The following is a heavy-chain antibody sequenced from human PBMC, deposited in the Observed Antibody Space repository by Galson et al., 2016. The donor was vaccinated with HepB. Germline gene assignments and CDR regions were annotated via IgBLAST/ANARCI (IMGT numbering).Heavy chain of an antibody. J-gene: IGHJ3*02. CDR1: GFSFSSYA. CDR3: ARDRTYCEGTTCYDVFDI. Sequence: SLRLSCAAPGFSFSSYAMTWVRQSPGKGLEWVSGISGSGSRTYYADSVKGRFTISRDNSKNTLIVQLNSLRVEDTAMYYCARDRTYCEGTTCYDVFDIWGQGTMVTVSS. D-gene: IGHD2-21*01. V-gene: IGHV3-23*01. CDR2: ISGSGSRT.